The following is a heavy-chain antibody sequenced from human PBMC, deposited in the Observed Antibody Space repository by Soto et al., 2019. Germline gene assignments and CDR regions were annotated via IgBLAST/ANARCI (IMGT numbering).Heavy chain of an antibody. D-gene: IGHD3-22*01. Sequence: GGSLRLSCADSGFSFSTYSMSWVRQTPGKGLEWVSAITATGDRTYYADSVTGRFTISRDNSKKTHYLQMTSLRAEDTAIYYCATMNGYFEYWGQGTPVTVSS. CDR3: ATMNGYFEY. CDR1: GFSFSTYS. CDR2: ITATGDRT. V-gene: IGHV3-23*01. J-gene: IGHJ4*02.